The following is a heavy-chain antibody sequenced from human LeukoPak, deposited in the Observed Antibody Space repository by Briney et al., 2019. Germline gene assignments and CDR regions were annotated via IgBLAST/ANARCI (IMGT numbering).Heavy chain of an antibody. Sequence: SETLSLTCTVSGGSISSYYWSRIRQPAGKGLEWIGRIYTSGSTNYNPSLKSRVTMSVDTSKNQFSLKLSSVTAADTAVYYCARDKPHYYYDSSGYYYYAFDIWGQGTMVTVSS. J-gene: IGHJ3*02. CDR2: IYTSGST. V-gene: IGHV4-4*07. CDR1: GGSISSYY. CDR3: ARDKPHYYYDSSGYYYYAFDI. D-gene: IGHD3-22*01.